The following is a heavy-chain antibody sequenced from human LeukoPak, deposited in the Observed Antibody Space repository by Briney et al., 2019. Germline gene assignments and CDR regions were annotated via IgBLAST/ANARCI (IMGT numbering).Heavy chain of an antibody. J-gene: IGHJ4*02. CDR3: ATLYSSVAGSAFDY. V-gene: IGHV3-48*03. Sequence: GGSLRLSCAASGFTFSSYEMNWVRQAPGKGLEWVSYISSSGSTIYYADSVKGRFTISRDNAKNSLYLQMNSLRAEDTAVYYCATLYSSVAGSAFDYWGQGTLVTVSS. CDR2: ISSSGSTI. D-gene: IGHD6-19*01. CDR1: GFTFSSYE.